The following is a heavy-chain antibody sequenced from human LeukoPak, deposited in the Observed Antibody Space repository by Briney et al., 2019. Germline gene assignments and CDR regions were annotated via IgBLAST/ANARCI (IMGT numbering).Heavy chain of an antibody. CDR1: GYTFTGYY. CDR2: INPNSGGT. Sequence: GASVKVSCKASGYTFTGYYMHWMRQAPGQGLEWMGWINPNSGGTNYAQKFQGRVTMTRDTSISTAYMELSRLRSDDTAVYYCARDREDSSGSRDYWGQGTLVTVSS. CDR3: ARDREDSSGSRDY. D-gene: IGHD3-22*01. V-gene: IGHV1-2*02. J-gene: IGHJ4*02.